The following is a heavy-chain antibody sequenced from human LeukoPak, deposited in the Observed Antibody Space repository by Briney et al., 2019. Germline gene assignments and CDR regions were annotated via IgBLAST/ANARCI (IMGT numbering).Heavy chain of an antibody. V-gene: IGHV3-49*03. CDR2: IRTKAYGGTA. J-gene: IGHJ4*02. D-gene: IGHD3-10*01. Sequence: GGSLRLSCTASGFTSGDYAMSWFRQAPGKGLEWVGVIRTKAYGGTAEYAASVKGRFSISRDDSKSIAHLQMNSLDTEDTALYYCATGARNGVHWFGDFSGFWGQGTLVTVSS. CDR3: ATGARNGVHWFGDFSGF. CDR1: GFTSGDYA.